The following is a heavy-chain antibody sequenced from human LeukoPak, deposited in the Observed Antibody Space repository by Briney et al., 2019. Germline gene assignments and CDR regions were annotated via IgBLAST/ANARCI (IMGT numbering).Heavy chain of an antibody. CDR2: AYHSGIT. J-gene: IGHJ5*02. CDR1: GGSLSSSSYY. CDR3: ARHGGTFDP. D-gene: IGHD1-1*01. V-gene: IGHV4-61*01. Sequence: PSETLSLTCTVSGGSLSSSSYYWGCIRQPPGKGLEWIGYAYHSGITNYNPSLKSRVTISVDTSESQFSLRLSSVTAADTAIYYCARHGGTFDPWGQGILVTVSS.